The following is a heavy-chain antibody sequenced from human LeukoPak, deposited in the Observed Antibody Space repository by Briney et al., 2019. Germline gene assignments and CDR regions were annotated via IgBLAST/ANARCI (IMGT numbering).Heavy chain of an antibody. CDR1: GYTFTSYG. D-gene: IGHD3-22*01. V-gene: IGHV1-18*01. CDR2: ISAYNGNT. J-gene: IGHJ4*02. Sequence: RASVKVSCKASGYTFTSYGISWVRQAPGQGLEWMGWISAYNGNTNYAQKLQGRVTMTTDTSTSTAYMELRSLRSDDTAVYYCARDRWYYDSSGYPPPPVGFDYWGQGTLVTVSS. CDR3: ARDRWYYDSSGYPPPPVGFDY.